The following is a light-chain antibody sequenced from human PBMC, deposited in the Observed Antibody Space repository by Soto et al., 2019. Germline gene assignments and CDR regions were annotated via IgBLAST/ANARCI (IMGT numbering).Light chain of an antibody. V-gene: IGKV1-5*03. CDR2: KAS. J-gene: IGKJ1*01. CDR1: QSISSW. Sequence: DIQMTQSPSTLSASVGDRVTITCRASQSISSWLVWFQQKPGKAPNLLIHKASSLESGVPSRFSGSGSGTEFTLTISSLQPDDFATYYCQQYNSYLWTFGQGTKVEIK. CDR3: QQYNSYLWT.